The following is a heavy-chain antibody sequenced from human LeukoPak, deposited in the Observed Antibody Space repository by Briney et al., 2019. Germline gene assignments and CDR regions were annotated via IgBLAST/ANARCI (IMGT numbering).Heavy chain of an antibody. J-gene: IGHJ4*02. D-gene: IGHD2-2*01. CDR2: IRYDGSNK. Sequence: GGSLRLSCAASGFTFSSYGMHWVRQAPGKGLEWVAFIRYDGSNKYYADSVKGRFTISRDNSKNTLYLQMNSLRAEDTAVYYCARGYCSSTSCLIDYWGQGILVTVSS. CDR3: ARGYCSSTSCLIDY. V-gene: IGHV3-30*02. CDR1: GFTFSSYG.